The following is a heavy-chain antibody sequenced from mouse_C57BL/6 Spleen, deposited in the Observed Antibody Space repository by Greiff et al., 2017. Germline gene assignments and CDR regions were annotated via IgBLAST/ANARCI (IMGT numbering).Heavy chain of an antibody. V-gene: IGHV1-82*01. CDR1: GYAFSSSW. J-gene: IGHJ2*01. D-gene: IGHD4-1*02. CDR2: IYPGDGDT. CDR3: ARNPQLGYFDY. Sequence: QVQLQQSGPELVKPGASVKISCKASGYAFSSSWMNWVKQRPGKGLEWIGRIYPGDGDTNYNGKFKGKATLTADKSSSTAYMQLSSLTSEDSAVYFCARNPQLGYFDYWGQGTTLTVSS.